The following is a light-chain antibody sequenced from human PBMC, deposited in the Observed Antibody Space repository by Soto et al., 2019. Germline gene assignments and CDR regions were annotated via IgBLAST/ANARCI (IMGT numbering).Light chain of an antibody. Sequence: IVMTQSPATLSVSPGERATLSCRASQSISSKLAWYQQKPGQAPRLLIYGASTRATGISVRFSGSGSGTEFTLTITSLQSEDFAVYYCQEYNNWRPITFGGGTKVDIK. J-gene: IGKJ4*01. V-gene: IGKV3-15*01. CDR3: QEYNNWRPIT. CDR1: QSISSK. CDR2: GAS.